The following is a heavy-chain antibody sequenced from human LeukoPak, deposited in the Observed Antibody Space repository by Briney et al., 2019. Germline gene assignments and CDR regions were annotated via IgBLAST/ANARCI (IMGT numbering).Heavy chain of an antibody. CDR3: ARVGYSSAWTPSAMDV. V-gene: IGHV6-1*01. J-gene: IGHJ6*02. D-gene: IGHD6-19*01. Sequence: SQTLSLTCAISGDSVSSNSAAWNWIRQSPSRGLEWLGRTYYRSKWYNDYAVSVKSRITINPDTSKNQFSLQLNSVTPEDTAVYYCARVGYSSAWTPSAMDVWGQGTTVTVSS. CDR2: TYYRSKWYN. CDR1: GDSVSSNSAA.